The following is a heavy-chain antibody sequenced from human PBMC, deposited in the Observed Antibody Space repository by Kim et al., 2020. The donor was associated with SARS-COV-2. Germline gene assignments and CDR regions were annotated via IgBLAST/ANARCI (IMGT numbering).Heavy chain of an antibody. D-gene: IGHD4-17*01. CDR3: ARGDGDYDSTYYYYGMDV. CDR2: ISSSSSYI. CDR1: GFTFSSYS. V-gene: IGHV3-21*01. Sequence: GGSLRLSCAASGFTFSSYSMNWVRQAPGKGLEWVSSISSSSSYIYYADSVKGRFTISRDNAKNSLYLQMNSLRAEDTAVYYCARGDGDYDSTYYYYGMDVCGQGTTVPVSS. J-gene: IGHJ6*02.